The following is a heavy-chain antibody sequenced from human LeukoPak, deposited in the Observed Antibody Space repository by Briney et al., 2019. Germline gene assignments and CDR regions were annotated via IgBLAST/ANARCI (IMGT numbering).Heavy chain of an antibody. J-gene: IGHJ3*02. CDR3: ARKPQQKPFDI. CDR2: ISPYNGDT. CDR1: AYTFTSYG. V-gene: IGHV1-18*01. Sequence: ASVKVSCKASAYTFTSYGITWVRQAPGQGLEYMGWISPYNGDTNYAQKFQGRATMTTDTSTSTAYMELRSLRSDDTAVYYCARKPQQKPFDIWGQGTMVTVSS.